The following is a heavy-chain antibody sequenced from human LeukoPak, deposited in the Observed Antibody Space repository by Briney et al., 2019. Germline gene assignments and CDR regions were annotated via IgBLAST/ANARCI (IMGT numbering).Heavy chain of an antibody. D-gene: IGHD1-26*01. CDR1: GGSISSYY. CDR2: IYYSGST. J-gene: IGHJ6*02. Sequence: PSETLSLTCTVSGGSISSYYWSWIRQPPGKGLEWIGYIYYSGSTNYNPSLKSRVTISVDTSKNQFSLKLSSVTAVDTAVYYCARQATASYYYYYYGMDVWGQGTTVTVSS. V-gene: IGHV4-59*08. CDR3: ARQATASYYYYYYGMDV.